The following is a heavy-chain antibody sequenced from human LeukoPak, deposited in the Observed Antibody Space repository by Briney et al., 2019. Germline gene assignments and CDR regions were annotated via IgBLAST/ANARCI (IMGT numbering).Heavy chain of an antibody. CDR2: INSGSDII. CDR1: GFTFSGYY. V-gene: IGHV3-11*01. CDR3: VKDSPPRYSGSPPAY. J-gene: IGHJ4*02. D-gene: IGHD1-26*01. Sequence: PGGSLRLSCAASGFTFSGYYMSWIRQAPGKGLEWVSHINSGSDIIYNADSVKGRFTISRDNAETSLYLQMNSLRADDTAVYYCVKDSPPRYSGSPPAYWGQGTLVTVSS.